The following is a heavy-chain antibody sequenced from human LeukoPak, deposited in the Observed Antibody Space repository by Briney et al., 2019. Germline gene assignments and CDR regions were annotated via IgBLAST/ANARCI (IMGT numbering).Heavy chain of an antibody. D-gene: IGHD4-17*01. Sequence: GGSLRLSCAASGFTFSGSAMHWVRQASGKGPEWVGHIRNKARNYATAYGASMKGRFTISRDDSKNTAYLQMNSLKTEDTAVYYCSSDFGDYFGAFGIWGQGTTVTVSS. CDR2: IRNKARNYAT. CDR3: SSDFGDYFGAFGI. CDR1: GFTFSGSA. J-gene: IGHJ3*02. V-gene: IGHV3-73*01.